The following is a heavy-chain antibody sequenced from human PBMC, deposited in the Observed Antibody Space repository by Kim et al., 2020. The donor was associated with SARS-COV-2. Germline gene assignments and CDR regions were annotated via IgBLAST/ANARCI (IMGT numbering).Heavy chain of an antibody. CDR1: GFTFSSYS. D-gene: IGHD3-22*01. J-gene: IGHJ4*02. CDR3: ARFEVDDIPGNDY. Sequence: GGSLRLSCAASGFTFSSYSMNWVRQAPGKGLEWVSSISSSSSYIYYADSVKGRFTISRDNAKNSLYLQMNSLRAEDTAVYYCARFEVDDIPGNDYWGQGTLVTVSS. V-gene: IGHV3-21*01. CDR2: ISSSSSYI.